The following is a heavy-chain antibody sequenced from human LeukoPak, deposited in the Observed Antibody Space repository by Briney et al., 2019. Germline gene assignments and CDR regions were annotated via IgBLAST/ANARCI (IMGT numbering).Heavy chain of an antibody. CDR1: GFTFSSYA. Sequence: PGRSLRLSCAASGFTFSSYAMHWVRQAPGKGLEWVAVISYDGSNKYYADSVKGRFTISRDSSKNTLNLQMNSLRAEDTAVYYCAKTNVKYCSGGSCFDAFDIWGQGTMVTFSS. CDR2: ISYDGSNK. V-gene: IGHV3-30*04. CDR3: AKTNVKYCSGGSCFDAFDI. J-gene: IGHJ3*02. D-gene: IGHD2-15*01.